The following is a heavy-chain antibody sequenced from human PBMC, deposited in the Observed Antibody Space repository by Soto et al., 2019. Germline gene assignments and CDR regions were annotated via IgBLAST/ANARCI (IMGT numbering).Heavy chain of an antibody. CDR2: IYWDDDK. V-gene: IGHV2-5*02. D-gene: IGHD2-15*01. Sequence: QITLKESGPTLVKPTQPLTLTCTFSGFSLSTSGVGVAWIRQPPGKALEWLALIYWDDDKRYRPSLESRLTTTKDPSKIQVVLTMTNMDTVDTATYYCAYLPCSGGSCYWFSFSGMDVWGQGTTVTVSS. J-gene: IGHJ6*02. CDR3: AYLPCSGGSCYWFSFSGMDV. CDR1: GFSLSTSGVG.